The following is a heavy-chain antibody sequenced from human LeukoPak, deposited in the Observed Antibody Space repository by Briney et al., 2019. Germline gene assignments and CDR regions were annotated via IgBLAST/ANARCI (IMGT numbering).Heavy chain of an antibody. Sequence: GGSLRLSCAASGFIFSSYGMHWVRQAPGKGLEWVAVISYDGSNKYYADSVKGRFTISRDNSKNTLYLQMNSLRAEDTAVYYCAKDGAAYYDFWSGYPDPYYFDYWGQGTLVTVSS. V-gene: IGHV3-30*18. CDR1: GFIFSSYG. D-gene: IGHD3-3*01. CDR3: AKDGAAYYDFWSGYPDPYYFDY. CDR2: ISYDGSNK. J-gene: IGHJ4*02.